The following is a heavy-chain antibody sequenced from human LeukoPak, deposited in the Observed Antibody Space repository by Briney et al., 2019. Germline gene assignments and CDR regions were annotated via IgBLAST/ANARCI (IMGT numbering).Heavy chain of an antibody. CDR2: IYSGGST. V-gene: IGHV3-53*01. Sequence: GGSLRLSCAASGFTVSSNYMSWVRQAPGKGLEWVSVIYSGGSTYYADSVKGRFTISRDNSKNTLYLQMNSLRAEDTAVYYCASLSGWDYYFDYWGQGTLVTVSS. J-gene: IGHJ4*02. CDR1: GFTVSSNY. CDR3: ASLSGWDYYFDY. D-gene: IGHD6-25*01.